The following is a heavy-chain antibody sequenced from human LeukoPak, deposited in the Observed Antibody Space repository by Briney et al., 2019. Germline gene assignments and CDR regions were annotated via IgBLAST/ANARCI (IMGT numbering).Heavy chain of an antibody. CDR1: GYTFTGYY. CDR2: INPKSGDT. Sequence: ASVKVSCKASGYTFTGYYMHWVRQAPGQGLEWMGWINPKSGDTNYAQNFQGRVTMTRGTSISTAYMELSRLTSDDTAVYYCARVRETSSGYYPFDYWGQGTLVTVSS. V-gene: IGHV1-2*02. CDR3: ARVRETSSGYYPFDY. J-gene: IGHJ4*02. D-gene: IGHD3-22*01.